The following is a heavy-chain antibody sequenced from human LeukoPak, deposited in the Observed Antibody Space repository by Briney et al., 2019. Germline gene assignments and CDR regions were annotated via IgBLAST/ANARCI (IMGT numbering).Heavy chain of an antibody. J-gene: IGHJ4*02. CDR3: AIEHIVVVTAKAPFDY. D-gene: IGHD2-21*02. CDR2: ISGSGGST. CDR1: GFTFSSYA. V-gene: IGHV3-23*01. Sequence: GGSLRLSCAASGFTFSSYAMSWVRQAPGKGLEWVSAISGSGGSTYYADSVKGRFTISRDNSKNTLYLQMNSLRAEDTAVYYCAIEHIVVVTAKAPFDYWGQGTLVTVSS.